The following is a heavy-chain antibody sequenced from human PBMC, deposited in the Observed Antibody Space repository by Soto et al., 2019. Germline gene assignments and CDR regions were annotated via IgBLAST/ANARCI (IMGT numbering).Heavy chain of an antibody. V-gene: IGHV2-5*01. Sequence: SGPTLVNPTQTITVTCTFSGFSLSTSGAGVGWIRQSPGKAPEWLALISWKDEKRYNPGLKSRITITNDTSKNQVVLTMTDWDPVDRATYFCAHRYGGNYYRWYFDAWGQGTLGTVSS. CDR1: GFSLSTSGAG. CDR2: ISWKDEK. J-gene: IGHJ4*02. D-gene: IGHD1-26*01. CDR3: AHRYGGNYYRWYFDA.